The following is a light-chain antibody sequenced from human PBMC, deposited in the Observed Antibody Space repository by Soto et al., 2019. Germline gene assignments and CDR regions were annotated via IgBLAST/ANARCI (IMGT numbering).Light chain of an antibody. Sequence: EIVLTQSPGTLSLSPGERATXXCRASQSVSSSFLAWYQQKPGQAPRLLIYGASSRATGIPDRFSGSGSGTDFTLTISRLEPEDFAVYYCQQYDSSPLTFGGGTKVEIK. CDR1: QSVSSSF. CDR2: GAS. J-gene: IGKJ4*01. CDR3: QQYDSSPLT. V-gene: IGKV3-20*01.